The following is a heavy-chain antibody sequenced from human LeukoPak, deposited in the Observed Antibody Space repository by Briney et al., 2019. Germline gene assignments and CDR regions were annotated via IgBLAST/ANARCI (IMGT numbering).Heavy chain of an antibody. Sequence: GASVKVSCKASGYTFTSYDINWVRQATGRGLEWMGWMNPNSGNTGYAQKFQGRVTITRNTSISTAYMELSSLRSEDTAVYYCASSQGGTQSPYYWGQGTLVTVSS. CDR3: ASSQGGTQSPYY. V-gene: IGHV1-8*03. CDR1: GYTFTSYD. CDR2: MNPNSGNT. D-gene: IGHD3-16*01. J-gene: IGHJ4*02.